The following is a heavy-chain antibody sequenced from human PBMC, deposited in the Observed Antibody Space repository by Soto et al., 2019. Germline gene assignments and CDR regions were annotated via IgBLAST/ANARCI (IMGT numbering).Heavy chain of an antibody. CDR2: ISSTSSYT. J-gene: IGHJ4*02. V-gene: IGHV3-21*01. CDR1: GFTFSSYA. Sequence: LRLSCAASGFTFSSYAMNWVRQTQEKGLEWVSSISSTSSYTHYSVSVKGRFTISRDNANNSLFLQMNSLRAEDTATYYCARDLALAGNYWGQGVLVTVPS. D-gene: IGHD6-19*01. CDR3: ARDLALAGNY.